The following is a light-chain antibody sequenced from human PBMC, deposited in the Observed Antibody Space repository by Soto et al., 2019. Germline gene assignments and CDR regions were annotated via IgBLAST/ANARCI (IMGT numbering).Light chain of an antibody. CDR3: LQDINYPWT. Sequence: ARVTITCRASQSISKSLAWYQQKPGKAPKLLIYDASSLESGVPSRFSGSGSGTEFTLTISSLQPEDSATYYCLQDINYPWTFGQGTKVDI. V-gene: IGKV1-5*01. J-gene: IGKJ1*01. CDR1: QSISKS. CDR2: DAS.